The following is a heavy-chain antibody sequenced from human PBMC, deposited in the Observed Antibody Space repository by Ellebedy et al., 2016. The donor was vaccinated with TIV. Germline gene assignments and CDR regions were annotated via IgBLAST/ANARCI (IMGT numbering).Heavy chain of an antibody. V-gene: IGHV3-74*01. CDR3: ARDDDPNSGYDPYYYFDL. Sequence: PGGSLRLSCAASGFTFSRYWMHWVRQAPGKGLEWVSRTYTDGSSTNYADSVKGRFTISRDNAKNTLYLQMNSLRAEDTAVYYCARDDDPNSGYDPYYYFDLWGRGTLVTVSS. CDR2: TYTDGSST. D-gene: IGHD5-12*01. J-gene: IGHJ2*01. CDR1: GFTFSRYW.